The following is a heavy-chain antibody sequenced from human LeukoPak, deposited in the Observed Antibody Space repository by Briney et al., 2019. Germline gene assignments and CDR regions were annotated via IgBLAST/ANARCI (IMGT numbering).Heavy chain of an antibody. D-gene: IGHD4-17*01. J-gene: IGHJ3*02. V-gene: IGHV4-34*01. Sequence: SETLSLTCAVYGGSFSGCYWSWIRQPPGKGLEWIGEINHSGSTNYNPSLKSRVTISVDTSKNQFSLKLSSVTAADTAVYYCARDLVTVTKGFDIWGQGTMVSVSS. CDR1: GGSFSGCY. CDR2: INHSGST. CDR3: ARDLVTVTKGFDI.